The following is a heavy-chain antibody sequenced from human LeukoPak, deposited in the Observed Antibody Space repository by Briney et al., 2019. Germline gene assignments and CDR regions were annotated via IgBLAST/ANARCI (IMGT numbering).Heavy chain of an antibody. D-gene: IGHD3-3*01. CDR1: GYIFSNYG. CDR3: AQHDYDFWSGYGAFDI. Sequence: GASVKVSRKASGYIFSNYGITWVRQAPGQGLEWMGGIIPIFGTANYAQKFQGRVTITADESTSTAYMELSSLRSEDTAVYYCAQHDYDFWSGYGAFDIWGQGTMVTVSS. V-gene: IGHV1-69*13. CDR2: IIPIFGTA. J-gene: IGHJ3*02.